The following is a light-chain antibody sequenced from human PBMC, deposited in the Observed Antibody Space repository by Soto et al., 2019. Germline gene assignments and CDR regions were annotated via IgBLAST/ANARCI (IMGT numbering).Light chain of an antibody. CDR3: ASWDHSVTGVV. CDR1: SSNIGGRT. J-gene: IGLJ2*01. V-gene: IGLV1-44*01. Sequence: QSVLTQPPSASGTPGQRVTISCSGSSSNIGGRTVNWYQQLPGTAPKLLIHTNNQRPSGVPDRFSGSKSGTSASLAIRGLQSEDEADYYCASWDHSVTGVVFGGGTK. CDR2: TNN.